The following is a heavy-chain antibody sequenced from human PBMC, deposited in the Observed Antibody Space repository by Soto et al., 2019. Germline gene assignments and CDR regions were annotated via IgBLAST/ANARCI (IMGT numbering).Heavy chain of an antibody. CDR2: IRSKTDGGTT. Sequence: GGSLRLSCTGSGFTFNTSAVDWVRQAPGRGLEWIGRIRSKTDGGTTDYAAPVKGRFTISRDDSKNTLYLQMNSLKTEDTAVYYCTTGIMITFGGVIVPPYWGQGTLVTVSS. CDR1: GFTFNTSA. V-gene: IGHV3-15*01. CDR3: TTGIMITFGGVIVPPY. J-gene: IGHJ4*02. D-gene: IGHD3-16*02.